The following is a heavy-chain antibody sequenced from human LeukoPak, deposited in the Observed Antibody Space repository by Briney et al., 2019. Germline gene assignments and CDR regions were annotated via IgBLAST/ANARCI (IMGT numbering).Heavy chain of an antibody. Sequence: SVKVSCKASGGTFSSYAISWVRQAPGQGLEWMGGIIPIFGTANYAQKFQGRVTITADESTSTAYMELSSLRSEDTAVYYCARVGYNPKPFDYWGQGTLVTVSS. CDR1: GGTFSSYA. D-gene: IGHD5-24*01. V-gene: IGHV1-69*01. CDR3: ARVGYNPKPFDY. J-gene: IGHJ4*02. CDR2: IIPIFGTA.